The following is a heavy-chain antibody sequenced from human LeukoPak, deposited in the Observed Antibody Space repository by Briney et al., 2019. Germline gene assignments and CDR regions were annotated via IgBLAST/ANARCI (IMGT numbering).Heavy chain of an antibody. D-gene: IGHD3-3*01. V-gene: IGHV1-18*01. CDR3: ARDRRVLRFLEWSLFQH. Sequence: GASVKVSCKASGYTFTSYGISWVRQAPGQGLEWMGWISAYNGNTNYAQKLQGRVTMTTDTSTSTAYMELRSLRSDDTAVYYCARDRRVLRFLEWSLFQHWGQGTLVTVSS. CDR2: ISAYNGNT. CDR1: GYTFTSYG. J-gene: IGHJ1*01.